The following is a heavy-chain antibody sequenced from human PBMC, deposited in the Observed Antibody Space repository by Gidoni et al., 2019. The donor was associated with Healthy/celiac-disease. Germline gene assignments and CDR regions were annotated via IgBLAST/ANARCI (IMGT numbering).Heavy chain of an antibody. CDR2: NIHIFGTA. Sequence: QVHLVPSVAEVKNPGYSVMVSCKASGGTFIRYAISWVRQAPGQGLELIGGNIHIFGTANYAQKLKGRGTITAEESTSTAYMELSSLRSEDTDVYYCARGQRWLQLPGGMDVWGQGTTVTVSS. J-gene: IGHJ6*02. CDR1: GGTFIRYA. V-gene: IGHV1-69*01. D-gene: IGHD5-12*01. CDR3: ARGQRWLQLPGGMDV.